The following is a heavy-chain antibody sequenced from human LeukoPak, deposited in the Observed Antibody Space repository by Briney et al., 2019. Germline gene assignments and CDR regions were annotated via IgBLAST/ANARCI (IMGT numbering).Heavy chain of an antibody. Sequence: PGGSLRLSCAASGFTFSSYAMNWVRQAPGKGLEWVGRIKSKTDGGTTDYAAPVKGRFTISRDDSKNTLYLQMNSLKTEDTAVYYCTTVANVLWFGEPNDYWGQGTLVTVSS. J-gene: IGHJ4*02. CDR1: GFTFSSYA. V-gene: IGHV3-15*01. CDR2: IKSKTDGGTT. CDR3: TTVANVLWFGEPNDY. D-gene: IGHD3-10*01.